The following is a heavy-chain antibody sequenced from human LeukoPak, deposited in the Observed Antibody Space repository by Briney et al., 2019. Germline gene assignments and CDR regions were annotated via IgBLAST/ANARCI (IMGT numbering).Heavy chain of an antibody. J-gene: IGHJ3*01. CDR1: GYSFTNFG. V-gene: IGHV1-18*01. CDR3: AKVDPPIIEGGRGEAFDV. D-gene: IGHD1-26*01. Sequence: GASVKVSCKASGYSFTNFGITWVRHAPGQGLQWMGWTSPYEDYPTYAQKFQGRVTMTTETSTNTAYMELRSLTSDDTAVYYCAKVDPPIIEGGRGEAFDVWGQGTLVTVSS. CDR2: TSPYEDYP.